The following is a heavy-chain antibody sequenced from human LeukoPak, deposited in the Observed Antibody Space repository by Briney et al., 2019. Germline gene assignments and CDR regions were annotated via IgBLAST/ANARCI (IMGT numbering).Heavy chain of an antibody. J-gene: IGHJ6*03. CDR2: IYHTGST. CDR3: ARASPEYYYYMDV. Sequence: PSETLSLTCGVSGGSFNSSNSWSWVRLPPGKGPEWIGEIYHTGSTNYNPSLKSRVTISVDRSKNQFSLNLTSVTAADTAVYYCARASPEYYYYMDVWGKGTTVTVSS. CDR1: GGSFNSSNS. V-gene: IGHV4-4*02. D-gene: IGHD1-14*01.